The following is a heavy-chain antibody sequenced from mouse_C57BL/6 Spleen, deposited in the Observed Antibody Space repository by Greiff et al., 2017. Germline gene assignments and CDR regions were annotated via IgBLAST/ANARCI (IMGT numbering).Heavy chain of an antibody. CDR3: AREGDYYGSSLDY. J-gene: IGHJ2*01. V-gene: IGHV1-18*01. CDR2: INPNNGGT. D-gene: IGHD1-1*01. Sequence: EVQLVESGPELVKPGASVKIPCKASGYTFTDYNMDWVKQSHGKSLEWIGDINPNNGGTIYNQKFKGKATLTVDKSSSTAYMELRSLTSEDTAVYYCAREGDYYGSSLDYWGQGTTLTVSS. CDR1: GYTFTDYN.